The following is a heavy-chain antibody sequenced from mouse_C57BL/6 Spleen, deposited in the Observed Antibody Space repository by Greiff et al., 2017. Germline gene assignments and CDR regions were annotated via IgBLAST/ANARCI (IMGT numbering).Heavy chain of an antibody. J-gene: IGHJ2*01. V-gene: IGHV1-64*01. CDR1: GYTFTSYW. CDR3: ARDWDEDY. D-gene: IGHD4-1*01. Sequence: QVQLQQPGAELVKPGASVKLSCKASGYTFTSYWMHWVKQRPGQGLEWIGMFHPISGSTNYNEKFKSKATLTVDKSSSTVYMQLSRLTSADSAVYYCARDWDEDYWGQGTTLTVSS. CDR2: FHPISGST.